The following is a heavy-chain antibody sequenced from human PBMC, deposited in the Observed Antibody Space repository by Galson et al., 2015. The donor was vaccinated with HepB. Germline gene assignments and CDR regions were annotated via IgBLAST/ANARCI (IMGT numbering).Heavy chain of an antibody. CDR3: ASRSSGWRFDY. D-gene: IGHD6-19*01. Sequence: LSLTCAVSGGSISSGGYSWSWIRQPPGKGLEWIGYIYYSGSTYYNPSLKSRVTISVDTSKNQFSLKLSSVTAADAAVYYCASRSSGWRFDYWGQGTLVTVSS. CDR2: IYYSGST. V-gene: IGHV4-30-4*07. CDR1: GGSISSGGYS. J-gene: IGHJ4*02.